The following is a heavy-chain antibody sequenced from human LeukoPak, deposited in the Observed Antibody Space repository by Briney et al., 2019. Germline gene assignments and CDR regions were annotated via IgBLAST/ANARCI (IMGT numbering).Heavy chain of an antibody. CDR1: GGAISSYY. J-gene: IGHJ4*02. CDR2: IYYSGST. CDR3: ARDSSGWYRFDY. V-gene: IGHV4-59*01. D-gene: IGHD6-19*01. Sequence: SETLSLTCTVSGGAISSYYWSWIRQPPGKGLEWIGYIYYSGSTNYNPSLKSRVTISVDTSKNQFSLKLSSVTAADTAVYYCARDSSGWYRFDYWGQGTLFTVSS.